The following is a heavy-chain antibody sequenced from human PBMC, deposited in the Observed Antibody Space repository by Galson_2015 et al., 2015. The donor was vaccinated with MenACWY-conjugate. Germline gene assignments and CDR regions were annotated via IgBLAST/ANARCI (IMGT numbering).Heavy chain of an antibody. CDR1: GFIFSNYG. V-gene: IGHV3-23*01. Sequence: SLRLSCAASGFIFSNYGISWVRQAPGKGLEWVSAISSSGGSTYYADSVKGRFTISRDNSKNTVLLQMSSLRADDTAVYYCAKARDYYGSGSIRYGMDVWGQGTTVT. CDR2: ISSSGGST. D-gene: IGHD3-10*01. J-gene: IGHJ6*02. CDR3: AKARDYYGSGSIRYGMDV.